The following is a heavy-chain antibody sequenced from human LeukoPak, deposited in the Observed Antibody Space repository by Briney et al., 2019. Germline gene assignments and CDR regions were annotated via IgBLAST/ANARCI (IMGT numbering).Heavy chain of an antibody. V-gene: IGHV1-69*13. CDR1: GGTFSSYA. CDR3: ARARESLTTRYVDY. Sequence: ASVKVSCKASGGTFSSYAISWVRQAPGQGLEWMGGIIPIFGTANYAQKFQGRVTITADESTSTAYMELSSLRSEDTAVYYCARARESLTTRYVDYWGQGTLVTVSS. D-gene: IGHD4/OR15-4a*01. CDR2: IIPIFGTA. J-gene: IGHJ4*02.